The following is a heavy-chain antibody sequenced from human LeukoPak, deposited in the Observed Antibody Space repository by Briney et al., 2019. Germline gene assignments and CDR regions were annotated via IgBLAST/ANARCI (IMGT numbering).Heavy chain of an antibody. CDR2: IFYGGST. CDR3: AIKRDYYGSGSSFKNWFDP. J-gene: IGHJ5*02. D-gene: IGHD3-10*01. CDR1: GGSIYSSNSY. Sequence: SETLSLTCTVSGGSIYSSNSYWAWIRQSPGQGLEWIGSIFYGGSTFYNPSLKSRVTISVDTSKNQFSLKLSSVTAADTAVYYCAIKRDYYGSGSSFKNWFDPWGQGTLVTVSS. V-gene: IGHV4-39*07.